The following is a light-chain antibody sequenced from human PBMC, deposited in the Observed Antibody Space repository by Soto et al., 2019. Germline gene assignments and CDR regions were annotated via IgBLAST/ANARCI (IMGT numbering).Light chain of an antibody. J-gene: IGKJ1*01. CDR3: QQSYSTPPEWT. V-gene: IGKV1-39*01. CDR1: QSISSY. CDR2: AAS. Sequence: DIQMTQSPSSLSASVGDRVTITCRASQSISSYLNWYQQKPGKAPKLLIYAASSLQSGVPSRFSGSGSGTDFTHTISSLQPEDFATYYCQQSYSTPPEWTFGQGTKVEIK.